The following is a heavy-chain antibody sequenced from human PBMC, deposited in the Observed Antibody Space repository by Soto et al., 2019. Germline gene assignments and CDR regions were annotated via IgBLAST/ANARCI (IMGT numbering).Heavy chain of an antibody. Sequence: PGGSLRLSCAASGFTLSGYAMSWVRQAPGKGLEWVSAISGSGGSTYYADSVKGRFTISRDNSKNTLYLQMNSLRAEDTAVYYCAKDKSIAARSYFDCWGQGTLVTVSS. CDR1: GFTLSGYA. CDR2: ISGSGGST. J-gene: IGHJ4*02. V-gene: IGHV3-23*01. D-gene: IGHD6-6*01. CDR3: AKDKSIAARSYFDC.